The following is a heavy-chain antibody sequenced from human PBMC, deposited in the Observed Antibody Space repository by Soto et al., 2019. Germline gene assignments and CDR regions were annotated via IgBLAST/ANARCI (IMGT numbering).Heavy chain of an antibody. Sequence: PSEPLSLTCTVSGYSITRGYYWTWIRKPPGKGLEWIGSMYHTGSTYLNPSLKSRVTISVDTSQNQFSLRLSSVTAADTAVYYCARDLSPDVWGQGTTVTVSS. CDR2: MYHTGST. CDR1: GYSITRGYY. CDR3: ARDLSPDV. J-gene: IGHJ6*02. V-gene: IGHV4-38-2*02.